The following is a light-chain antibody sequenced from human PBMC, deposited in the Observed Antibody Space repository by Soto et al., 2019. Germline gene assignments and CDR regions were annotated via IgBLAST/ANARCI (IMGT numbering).Light chain of an antibody. J-gene: IGKJ5*01. CDR1: QTVLFNSNSKNY. CDR2: KAS. Sequence: DIVLTQSPDSLAVSLGERATINCKSSQTVLFNSNSKNYLAWYQQKPGKAPKLLIYKASSLESGVPSRFSGSGSGSEFTLTISSLQSEDFAVYYCQQYNEWPQITFGQGSRLEIK. V-gene: IGKV4-1*01. CDR3: QQYNEWPQIT.